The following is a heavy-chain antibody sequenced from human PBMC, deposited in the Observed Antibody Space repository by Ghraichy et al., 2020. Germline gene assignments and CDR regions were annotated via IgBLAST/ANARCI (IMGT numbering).Heavy chain of an antibody. CDR2: ISRSGGST. D-gene: IGHD3-10*01. Sequence: GESLNISCAASGFTFSSYAMSWVRQAPGKGLEWVSAISRSGGSTYYADSVKGRFTISRDNSKNTLYLQMNGLRADDTAVYYCAKAPEVSYGSGSFDYWGQGTLVTVSS. V-gene: IGHV3-23*01. J-gene: IGHJ4*02. CDR3: AKAPEVSYGSGSFDY. CDR1: GFTFSSYA.